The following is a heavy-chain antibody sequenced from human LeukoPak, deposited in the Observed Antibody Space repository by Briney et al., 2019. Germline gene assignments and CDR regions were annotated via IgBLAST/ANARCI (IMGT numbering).Heavy chain of an antibody. Sequence: GGSLRLSCAASGFTFSTYAMTWVRQAPGKGLEWVSAVSSGSSTTLYAASVKGRFTISRDNSKNTLYLQMNSLRAEDTAIYYCAKRNNNWSGFDYWGQGTLVTVSS. J-gene: IGHJ4*02. D-gene: IGHD1-1*01. V-gene: IGHV3-23*01. CDR3: AKRNNNWSGFDY. CDR2: VSSGSSTT. CDR1: GFTFSTYA.